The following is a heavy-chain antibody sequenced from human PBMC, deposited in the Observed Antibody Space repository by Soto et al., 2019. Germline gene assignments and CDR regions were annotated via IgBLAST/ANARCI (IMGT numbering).Heavy chain of an antibody. J-gene: IGHJ6*03. V-gene: IGHV4-59*08. CDR1: GGSISSYY. Sequence: SETLSLTCTVSGGSISSYYWSWIRQPPGKGLEWIGYIYYSGRTNYNPSLKSRVTIAVDTSKNQFSLKVSSVTAAETAVYYCARSPASFRDYYYMDVWGKGTTVTVSS. CDR3: ARSPASFRDYYYMDV. CDR2: IYYSGRT.